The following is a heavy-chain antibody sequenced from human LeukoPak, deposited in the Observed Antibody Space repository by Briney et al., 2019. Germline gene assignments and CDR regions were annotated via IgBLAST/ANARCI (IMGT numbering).Heavy chain of an antibody. V-gene: IGHV3-23*01. Sequence: GGSLRLSCAASGFTFSSYAMSWVRQAPGKGLERVSAISGSGASTYYADSVKGRFTISRDNSKNTLYLQMNSLRAEDTAVYYCARRATPSPHFDYWGQGTLVTVSS. CDR2: ISGSGAST. D-gene: IGHD2-15*01. CDR3: ARRATPSPHFDY. CDR1: GFTFSSYA. J-gene: IGHJ4*02.